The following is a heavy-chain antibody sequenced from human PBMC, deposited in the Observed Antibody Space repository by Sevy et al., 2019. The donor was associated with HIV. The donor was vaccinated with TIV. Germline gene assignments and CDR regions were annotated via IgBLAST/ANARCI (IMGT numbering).Heavy chain of an antibody. J-gene: IGHJ4*02. Sequence: ASVKVSCKASGYTFNRHGLHWVRQAPAQGLEWMGWTATDTGDTRYSQKFQGRLTITTDTSASTLYMELSSLTSEDTAVYYCARDHAGSVEFYFDHWGQGTLVNVSS. CDR3: ARDHAGSVEFYFDH. CDR2: TATDTGDT. CDR1: GYTFNRHG. V-gene: IGHV1-3*04.